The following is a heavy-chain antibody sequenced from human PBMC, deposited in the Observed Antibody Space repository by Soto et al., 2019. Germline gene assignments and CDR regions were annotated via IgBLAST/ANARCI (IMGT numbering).Heavy chain of an antibody. V-gene: IGHV3-23*04. CDR1: GFIFKDYA. D-gene: IGHD2-2*01. J-gene: IGHJ4*02. CDR3: AKSKGGTSTWPED. CDR2: ISSGGST. Sequence: EVQLVESGGGLVQPGGSLRLSCEASGFIFKDYAMTWVRQAPGAGLEWVSTISSGGSTFYAESVRGRFTISRDNSKNTLYLQLNSLKTDDTAVYFCAKSKGGTSTWPEDWGQGSLVTVS.